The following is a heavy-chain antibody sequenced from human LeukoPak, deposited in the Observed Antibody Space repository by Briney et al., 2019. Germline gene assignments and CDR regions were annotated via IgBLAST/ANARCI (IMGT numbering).Heavy chain of an antibody. D-gene: IGHD6-19*01. J-gene: IGHJ4*02. CDR3: ARHQWVVAGIDY. V-gene: IGHV4-39*01. CDR2: IYYGGAT. Sequence: SETLSLTCTVSGGSNSSSSYYWGWIRQPPGKGLEWIGSIYYGGATYYNPSLKSRVTISVDTSKNQFSLKLGPVTAADTSVYYCARHQWVVAGIDYWGQGTLVTVSS. CDR1: GGSNSSSSYY.